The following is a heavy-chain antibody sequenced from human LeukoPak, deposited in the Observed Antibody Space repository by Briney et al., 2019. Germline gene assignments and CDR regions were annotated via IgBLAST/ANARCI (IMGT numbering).Heavy chain of an antibody. CDR1: GLTFSNYW. CDR2: IKEDGSEK. D-gene: IGHD6-13*01. J-gene: IGHJ4*02. V-gene: IGHV3-7*03. CDR3: MKNSGWYRLDC. Sequence: PGGSLRLSCAASGLTFSNYWMTWVRQAPGKGLEWVADIKEDGSEKYYVDSVKGRFTISRDNAKNSLFLQMDSLRSEDTAVYYCMKNSGWYRLDCWGQGTLVTVSS.